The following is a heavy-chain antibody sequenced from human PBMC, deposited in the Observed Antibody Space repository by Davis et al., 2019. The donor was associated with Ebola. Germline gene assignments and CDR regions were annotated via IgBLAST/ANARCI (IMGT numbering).Heavy chain of an antibody. CDR2: IDPSDSYT. V-gene: IGHV5-10-1*01. CDR3: ARVRNKQLVGSDY. Sequence: GESLKISCQGSRYSFTSYWISWVRQLPGKGLEWMGRIDPSDSYTNYSPSFQGHVTISADKSISTAYLQWSSLKASDTAMYYCARVRNKQLVGSDYWGQGTLVTVSS. J-gene: IGHJ4*02. CDR1: RYSFTSYW. D-gene: IGHD6-6*01.